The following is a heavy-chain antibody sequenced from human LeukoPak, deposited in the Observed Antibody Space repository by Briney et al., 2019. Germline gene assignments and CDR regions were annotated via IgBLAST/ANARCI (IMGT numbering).Heavy chain of an antibody. J-gene: IGHJ4*02. D-gene: IGHD3-3*01. CDR1: GYTFISYG. CDR2: ISAYNGNT. V-gene: IGHV1-18*01. Sequence: ASVKVSCKPSGYTFISYGFSWVRQAPGQGVEWMGWISAYNGNTNYAQKFQGRLTLTTDTSTSTAYMELRSLRSDDTAVYYCARTLSDDFWSSYQDYWGQGTLVTVSS. CDR3: ARTLSDDFWSSYQDY.